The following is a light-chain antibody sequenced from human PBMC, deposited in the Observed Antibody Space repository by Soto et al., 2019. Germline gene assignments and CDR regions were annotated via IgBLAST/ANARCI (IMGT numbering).Light chain of an antibody. CDR2: KAS. J-gene: IGKJ4*01. CDR1: QSISLW. CDR3: QQYESYSPLT. Sequence: DIQMTQSPSTLVASVGDKVTITCRASQSISLWLAWYQQKPGRAPKLLIYKASSLESGVPSRFSGSGSGTEFTLTIAGLQPEDFATYYCQQYESYSPLTFGGGTKVDIK. V-gene: IGKV1-5*03.